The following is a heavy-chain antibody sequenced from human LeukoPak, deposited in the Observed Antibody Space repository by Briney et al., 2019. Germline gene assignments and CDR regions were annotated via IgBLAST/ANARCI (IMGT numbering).Heavy chain of an antibody. Sequence: SETLSLTCTVSGGSISSGSYYWSWIRQPAGRGLEWIGRIYTSGSTNYNPSLKSRVTISVDTSKNQFSLKLSSVTAADTAVYYCASAAVAATAAFDIWGQGTMVTVSS. V-gene: IGHV4-61*02. D-gene: IGHD2-15*01. CDR1: GGSISSGSYY. CDR2: IYTSGST. J-gene: IGHJ3*02. CDR3: ASAAVAATAAFDI.